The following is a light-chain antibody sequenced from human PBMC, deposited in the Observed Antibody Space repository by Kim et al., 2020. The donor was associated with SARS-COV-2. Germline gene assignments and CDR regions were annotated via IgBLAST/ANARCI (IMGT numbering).Light chain of an antibody. CDR3: QQCKGAPWT. CDR2: AAS. CDR1: QGISNY. Sequence: DIQMTQSPSSLSASVGDRVTITCRASQGISNYLAWYQQKPGKVPKLLIYAASALRSGVPSRFSGSGSGTDFTRTITSLQPEDVAVYYCQQCKGAPWTFGHGTKVDIK. J-gene: IGKJ1*01. V-gene: IGKV1-27*01.